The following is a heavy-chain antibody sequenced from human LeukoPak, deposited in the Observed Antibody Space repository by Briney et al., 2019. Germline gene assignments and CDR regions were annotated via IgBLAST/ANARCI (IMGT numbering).Heavy chain of an antibody. CDR2: ITNGGNYT. V-gene: IGHV3-23*01. CDR1: GFTFSTFA. Sequence: GGSLRLSCAASGFTFSTFAMNWVRQAPGKGLEWVSGITNGGNYTFYADSVKGWFTISRDNSKNTLYLQMNSLRADDTAVYYCASAHGTTIGTFDYWGQGTLVTVSS. CDR3: ASAHGTTIGTFDY. J-gene: IGHJ4*02. D-gene: IGHD2-21*02.